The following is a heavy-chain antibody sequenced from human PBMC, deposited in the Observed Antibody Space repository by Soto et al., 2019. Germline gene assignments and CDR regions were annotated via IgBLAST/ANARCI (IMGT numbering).Heavy chain of an antibody. CDR1: GFTFSSYG. CDR3: ARVDSYYYDSSGSDAFDI. CDR2: IWYDGSNK. Sequence: LILSCAASGFTFSSYGMHWVRQAPGKGLEWVAVIWYDGSNKYYADSVKGRFTISRDNSKNTLYLQMNSLRAEDTAVYYCARVDSYYYDSSGSDAFDIWGQGTMVTVSS. D-gene: IGHD3-22*01. J-gene: IGHJ3*02. V-gene: IGHV3-33*01.